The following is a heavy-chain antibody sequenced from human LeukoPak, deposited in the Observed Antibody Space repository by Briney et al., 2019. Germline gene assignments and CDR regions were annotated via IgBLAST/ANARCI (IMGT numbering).Heavy chain of an antibody. CDR2: IWYDGSNK. V-gene: IGHV3-33*01. J-gene: IGHJ4*02. Sequence: QPGGSLRLSCAASGFTFSSYGMHWVRQAPGKGLEWVAVIWYDGSNKYYVESVKGRFTISRDNSKNTLYLQMNSLRAEDTAVYYCARAYCSSTSCYAGGFEYWGQGTLVTVSS. D-gene: IGHD2-2*01. CDR1: GFTFSSYG. CDR3: ARAYCSSTSCYAGGFEY.